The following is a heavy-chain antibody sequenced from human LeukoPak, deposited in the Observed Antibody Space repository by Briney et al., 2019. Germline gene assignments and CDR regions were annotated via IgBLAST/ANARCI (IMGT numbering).Heavy chain of an antibody. Sequence: ASVTVSFTSSGYVFNLCGFSWVRQAPGQGLEWMGWISAYNGDTKYAQKIQGRVTLTTDSSASTAYMELRTLRSDDTAICYCARDRDLIGVTTTRLDYWGQGTLVTVSS. CDR2: ISAYNGDT. CDR3: ARDRDLIGVTTTRLDY. D-gene: IGHD6-19*01. CDR1: GYVFNLCG. J-gene: IGHJ4*02. V-gene: IGHV1-18*04.